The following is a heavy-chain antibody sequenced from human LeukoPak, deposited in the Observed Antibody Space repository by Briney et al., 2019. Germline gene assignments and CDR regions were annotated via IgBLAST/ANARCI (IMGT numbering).Heavy chain of an antibody. D-gene: IGHD2-2*03. CDR2: IYHSGST. V-gene: IGHV4-4*02. CDR3: ARGLDIVVVPAARGAFDI. Sequence: SGTLSLTCAVSGGSISSSNWWSWVRQPPGKGLEWIGEIYHSGSTNYNPSLKSRVTISVDKSKNQFSLKLSSVTAADTAVYYCARGLDIVVVPAARGAFDIWGQGTMVTVSS. J-gene: IGHJ3*02. CDR1: GGSISSSNW.